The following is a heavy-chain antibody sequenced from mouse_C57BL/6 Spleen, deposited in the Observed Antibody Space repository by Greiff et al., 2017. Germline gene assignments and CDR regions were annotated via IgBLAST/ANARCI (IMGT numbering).Heavy chain of an antibody. D-gene: IGHD1-1*01. Sequence: VQLQQPGAELVKPGASVKLSCKASGYTFTSYWMQWVKQRPGQGLEWIGEIDPSDSYTNYNQKFKGKATLTVDTSSSTAYMQLSSLTSADSAVYYCAIITTVVADYWGQGTTLTVSS. V-gene: IGHV1-50*01. CDR2: IDPSDSYT. CDR1: GYTFTSYW. J-gene: IGHJ2*01. CDR3: AIITTVVADY.